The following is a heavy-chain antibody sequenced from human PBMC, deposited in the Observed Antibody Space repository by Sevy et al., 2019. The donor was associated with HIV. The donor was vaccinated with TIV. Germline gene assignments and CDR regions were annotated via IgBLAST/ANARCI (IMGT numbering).Heavy chain of an antibody. V-gene: IGHV3-9*01. CDR2: ISWNSGSI. CDR3: AKGAAGKMGGYSYGLDI. Sequence: GGSLRLSCAASGFTFDDYAMHWVRQAPGKGLEWVSGISWNSGSIGYADSVKGRFTIARDNAKNSLYLQMNSLRAEDTALYYCAKGAAGKMGGYSYGLDIWGQGTMVTVSS. J-gene: IGHJ3*02. CDR1: GFTFDDYA. D-gene: IGHD5-18*01.